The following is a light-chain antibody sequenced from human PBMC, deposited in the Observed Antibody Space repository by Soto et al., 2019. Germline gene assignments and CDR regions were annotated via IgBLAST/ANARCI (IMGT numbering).Light chain of an antibody. CDR3: QQYGSSPFT. J-gene: IGKJ3*01. Sequence: EIVLTQSPGTLSLSPGERATLSCRASQSVSSSYLAWYQQKPGQAPRLLIYGASSRATGIPDRFSGSGSGTDFTLTISRLEPEDVAVYYCQQYGSSPFTFGTGNKVDIK. V-gene: IGKV3-20*01. CDR1: QSVSSSY. CDR2: GAS.